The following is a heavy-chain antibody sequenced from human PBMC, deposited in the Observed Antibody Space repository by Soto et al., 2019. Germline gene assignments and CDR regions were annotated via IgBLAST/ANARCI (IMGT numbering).Heavy chain of an antibody. CDR1: GFTFSSYG. CDR3: AKDYTIAVAANGDY. V-gene: IGHV3-30*18. D-gene: IGHD6-19*01. CDR2: ISYDGSNK. Sequence: GGSLRLSCAASGFTFSSYGMHWVRQALGKGLEWVAVISYDGSNKYYADSVKGRFTISRDNSKNTLYLQMNSLRAEDTAVYYCAKDYTIAVAANGDYWGQGTLVTVSS. J-gene: IGHJ4*02.